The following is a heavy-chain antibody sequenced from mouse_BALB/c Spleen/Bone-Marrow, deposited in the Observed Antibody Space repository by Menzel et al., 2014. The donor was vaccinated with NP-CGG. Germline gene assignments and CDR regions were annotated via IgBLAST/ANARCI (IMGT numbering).Heavy chain of an antibody. CDR3: ARGNPLYAMDY. V-gene: IGHV1-7*01. J-gene: IGHJ4*01. CDR1: GYTFTSYW. D-gene: IGHD2-1*01. Sequence: QVQLQQSGAELAKPGASVKMSCKASGYTFTSYWMHWVKQRPGQGLEWIGYINPSTGYTDYNQNFNDKATLTADKSSSTAYMQLSSLTSKDSAVYYCARGNPLYAMDYWGQGTSVTVSS. CDR2: INPSTGYT.